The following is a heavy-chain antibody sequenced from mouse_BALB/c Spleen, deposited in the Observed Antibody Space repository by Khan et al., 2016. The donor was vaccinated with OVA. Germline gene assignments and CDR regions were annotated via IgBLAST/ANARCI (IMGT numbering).Heavy chain of an antibody. V-gene: IGHV3-2*02. CDR3: ARSIMAN. J-gene: IGHJ2*01. Sequence: EVQLQESGPGLVKPSQSLSLTCTVTGYSITSDYAWNWIRQFPGIKLEWMGYISYSGSTSYNPSLKSRISITRDTSKNQFFLQLNSVTTEDTATYYCARSIMANWGQGTTLTVSS. CDR2: ISYSGST. CDR1: GYSITSDYA.